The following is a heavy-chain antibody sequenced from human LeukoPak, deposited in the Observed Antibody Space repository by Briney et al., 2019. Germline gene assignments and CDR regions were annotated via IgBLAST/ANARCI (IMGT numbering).Heavy chain of an antibody. CDR3: ARSGNFGYSSSWYDVVGDY. D-gene: IGHD6-13*01. CDR2: MNPNSGNT. V-gene: IGHV1-8*01. J-gene: IGHJ4*02. Sequence: ASVKDSCMASGYTFTCYDINWVRQATGRGVAWMGWMNPNSGNTGYAQKFQGRVTMTRNNSIRTAYMELSSLRSEDTAVYYCARSGNFGYSSSWYDVVGDYWGQGTLVTVSS. CDR1: GYTFTCYD.